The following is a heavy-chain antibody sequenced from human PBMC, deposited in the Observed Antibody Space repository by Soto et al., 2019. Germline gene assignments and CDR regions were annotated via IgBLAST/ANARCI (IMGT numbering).Heavy chain of an antibody. Sequence: PGGSLRLSCAASGFTFSSYAMSWVRQAPGKGLEWVSAISGSGGSTYYADSVKGRFTISRDNSKNTLYLQMNSLRDEDTAVYYCAKDKYMTTDFDYWGQGTLVTVSS. V-gene: IGHV3-23*01. CDR1: GFTFSSYA. D-gene: IGHD4-4*01. CDR2: ISGSGGST. J-gene: IGHJ4*02. CDR3: AKDKYMTTDFDY.